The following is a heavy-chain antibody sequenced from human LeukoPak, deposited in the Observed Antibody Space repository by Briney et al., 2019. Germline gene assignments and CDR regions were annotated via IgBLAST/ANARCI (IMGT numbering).Heavy chain of an antibody. CDR3: AKDHQEGYLNAFDI. V-gene: IGHV3-23*01. Sequence: GGSLRLSCAASGFNFSNYAMSWVRQAPGKGLEWVSAISGSGGSTYYADSVKGRFTISRDNSKNTLYLQMNSLRADDTAVYYCAKDHQEGYLNAFDIWGQGTMVAVSS. D-gene: IGHD5-12*01. CDR2: ISGSGGST. CDR1: GFNFSNYA. J-gene: IGHJ3*02.